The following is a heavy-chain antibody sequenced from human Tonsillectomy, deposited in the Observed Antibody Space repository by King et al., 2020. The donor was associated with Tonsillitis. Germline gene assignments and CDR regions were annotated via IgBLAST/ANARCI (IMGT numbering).Heavy chain of an antibody. Sequence: VQLVESGGGVVQPGGSLRLSCAASGFSFSSSNSAMDWVRQAPGKGLEWVAFISSDGTKKSYVDSVKGRFTISRDISKNTLFLEMNNLRPEDTALYYCARGVDYCFDSWAQGTLVTVSS. V-gene: IGHV3-30*02. CDR2: ISSDGTKK. CDR1: GFSFSSSNSA. J-gene: IGHJ4*02. D-gene: IGHD3/OR15-3a*01. CDR3: ARGVDYCFDS.